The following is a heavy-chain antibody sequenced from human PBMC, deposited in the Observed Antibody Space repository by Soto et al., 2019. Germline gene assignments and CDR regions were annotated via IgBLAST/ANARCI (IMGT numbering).Heavy chain of an antibody. CDR2: ISGSGGST. CDR3: AKGDSSGPIYYYYGMDV. D-gene: IGHD6-19*01. Sequence: GGSLRLSCAASGFNFSSYAMSWVRQDPGKGLEWVSAISGSGGSTYYADSVKGRFTISRDNSKNTLYLQMNSLRAEDTAVYYCAKGDSSGPIYYYYGMDVWGQGTTVTVSS. V-gene: IGHV3-23*01. J-gene: IGHJ6*02. CDR1: GFNFSSYA.